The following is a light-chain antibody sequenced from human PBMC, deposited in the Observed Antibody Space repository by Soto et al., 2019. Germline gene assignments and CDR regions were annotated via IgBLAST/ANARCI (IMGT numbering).Light chain of an antibody. CDR3: LQYHSCPRT. Sequence: IKITQSPSLPVALVDSRVTITSLASQDISDDVGWYQQKPGKAPKLLISGASMLQSGVPARFSGSGSGTAFTLTITSLQPEDFATYYCLQYHSCPRTFGGGTKVDIK. CDR1: QDISDD. V-gene: IGKV1-6*01. CDR2: GAS. J-gene: IGKJ4*02.